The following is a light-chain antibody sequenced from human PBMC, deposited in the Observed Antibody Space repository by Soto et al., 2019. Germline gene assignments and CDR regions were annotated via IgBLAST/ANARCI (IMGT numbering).Light chain of an antibody. CDR2: EVS. CDR1: SSDVGGYNY. CDR3: NSYAASNTLYV. Sequence: QSALTQPPSASGSPGQSVTISCTGISSDVGGYNYVSWYQQHPGKAPKLMIYEVSKRPSGVPDRFSGSKSGNTASLTVSGLQAEDEADYYCNSYAASNTLYVLGTGTKVTVL. V-gene: IGLV2-8*01. J-gene: IGLJ1*01.